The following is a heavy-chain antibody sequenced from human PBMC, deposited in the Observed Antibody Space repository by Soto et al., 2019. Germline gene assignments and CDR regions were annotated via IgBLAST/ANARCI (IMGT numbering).Heavy chain of an antibody. CDR1: GYSFASYW. CDR3: ARRPGDSDSFYDY. V-gene: IGHV5-51*01. J-gene: IGHJ4*02. Sequence: GESLKISCKGSGYSFASYWIGWVRQMPEKGLEWMGLIYPGNSDTRYSPSFQGQVTMSVDKSISTAYLQWSSLKASDTAMYYCARRPGDSDSFYDYWGQGTLVTVSS. D-gene: IGHD3-22*01. CDR2: IYPGNSDT.